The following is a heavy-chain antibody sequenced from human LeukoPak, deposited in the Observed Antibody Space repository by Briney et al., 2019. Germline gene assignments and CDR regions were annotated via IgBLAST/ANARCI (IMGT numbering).Heavy chain of an antibody. J-gene: IGHJ3*01. CDR1: GFTFRLYA. Sequence: PGGSLRLSCEASGFTFRLYAMNWVRQAPGRGLEWVSGLDGDSGRTYYADSVKGRFTVSRDNSQNILYLQMSSLRDEDTAVYYCAKDITLGDGRLAFDFWGQGTLVTVAS. D-gene: IGHD3-16*01. V-gene: IGHV3-23*01. CDR3: AKDITLGDGRLAFDF. CDR2: LDGDSGRT.